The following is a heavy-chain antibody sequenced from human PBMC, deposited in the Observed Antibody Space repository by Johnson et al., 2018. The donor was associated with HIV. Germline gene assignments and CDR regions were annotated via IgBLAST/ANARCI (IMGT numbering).Heavy chain of an antibody. CDR1: VFTVSSHP. CDR3: AKPGGIVATIGCDAFDI. CDR2: ICVTATIT. J-gene: IGHJ3*02. V-gene: IGHV3-23*04. D-gene: IGHD5-12*01. Sequence: VQLVESGGALVEPRGSLRLPCAAPVFTVSSHPMTSLSLAPGNSLPLLSAICVTATITSSAVAAPGLFTNSRDNSKITLYLQMNSLRAEDTAVYYCAKPGGIVATIGCDAFDIWGQGTMVTVSS.